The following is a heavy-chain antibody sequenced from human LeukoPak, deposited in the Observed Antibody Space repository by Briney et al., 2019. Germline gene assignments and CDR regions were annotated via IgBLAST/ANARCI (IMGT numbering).Heavy chain of an antibody. J-gene: IGHJ5*02. Sequence: GGSLRLSCAASGFTFSSYSMNWVRQAPGKGLEWVSSISSSSSYIYYADSVKGRFTISRDNAKNSLYLQMNSLRAEDTAVYYCARDVEIIAAAGEQYNWFDPWGQGTLVTVSS. CDR3: ARDVEIIAAAGEQYNWFDP. CDR2: ISSSSSYI. D-gene: IGHD6-13*01. CDR1: GFTFSSYS. V-gene: IGHV3-21*01.